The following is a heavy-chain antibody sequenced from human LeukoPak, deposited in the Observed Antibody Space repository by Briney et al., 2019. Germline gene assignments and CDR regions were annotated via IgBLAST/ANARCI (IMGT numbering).Heavy chain of an antibody. V-gene: IGHV6-1*01. Sequence: SQTLSLTCAISGDSVSTSGVAWNWVRQSPSRGLEWLGRTYYTSKWNTDYAVSVKSRIAVNPDTSKNQFSLQLNSGTSEDTAVYYCARGRASAFDVWGQGTVVTVSS. CDR1: GDSVSTSGVA. CDR3: ARGRASAFDV. J-gene: IGHJ3*01. D-gene: IGHD6-25*01. CDR2: TYYTSKWNT.